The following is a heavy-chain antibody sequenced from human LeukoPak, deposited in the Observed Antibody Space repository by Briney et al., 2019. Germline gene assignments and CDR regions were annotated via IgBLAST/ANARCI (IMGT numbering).Heavy chain of an antibody. CDR2: IYTSGST. J-gene: IGHJ3*02. D-gene: IGHD6-13*01. V-gene: IGHV4-4*07. Sequence: SETLSLTCTVSGGSISSYYWSWIRQPAGKGLEWIGRIYTSGSTNYNPSLKSRVTMSVDTSKNQFSLKLSSVTAADTAVYYCASAGYSSSWYPPGAFDIWGQGTMVTVS. CDR1: GGSISSYY. CDR3: ASAGYSSSWYPPGAFDI.